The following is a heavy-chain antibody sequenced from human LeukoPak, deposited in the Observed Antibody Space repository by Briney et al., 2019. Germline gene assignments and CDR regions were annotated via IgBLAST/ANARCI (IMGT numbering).Heavy chain of an antibody. V-gene: IGHV1-8*01. Sequence: ASVKVSCKASGYTFTSYDINWVRQATGQGLKWMGWMNPNSGNTGYAQRFQGRVTMTRNTSISTAYMELRSLRSEDTAVYYCARGRYCSGGSCSNWFDPWGQGTLVTVSS. CDR3: ARGRYCSGGSCSNWFDP. CDR1: GYTFTSYD. CDR2: MNPNSGNT. D-gene: IGHD2-15*01. J-gene: IGHJ5*02.